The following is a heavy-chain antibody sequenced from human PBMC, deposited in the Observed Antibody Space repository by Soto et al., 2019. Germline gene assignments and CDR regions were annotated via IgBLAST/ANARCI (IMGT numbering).Heavy chain of an antibody. Sequence: PGGSLRLSCAASGFTFSSYAMSWVRQAPGKGLEWVSAISGSGGSTYYADSVKGRFTISRDNSKNTLYLQMNSLRAEDTAVYYCAKGPGIAARPGNWFDPWGQGTLVTVSS. CDR1: GFTFSSYA. CDR2: ISGSGGST. D-gene: IGHD6-6*01. V-gene: IGHV3-23*01. CDR3: AKGPGIAARPGNWFDP. J-gene: IGHJ5*02.